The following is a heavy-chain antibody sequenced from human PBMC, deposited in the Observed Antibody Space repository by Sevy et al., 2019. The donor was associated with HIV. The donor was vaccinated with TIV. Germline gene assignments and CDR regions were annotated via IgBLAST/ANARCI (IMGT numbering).Heavy chain of an antibody. CDR2: ISSSSGSI. Sequence: GGSLRLSCAASGFTFSNYNMTWVRQAPGKGLEWVSFISSSSGSIYYADSLKGRFTISRDNAKNSLYLQMNSLRAEDTAEYYCAKDRDTIVKNKYYYYGMDVWGQGTTVTVSS. V-gene: IGHV3-21*01. CDR3: AKDRDTIVKNKYYYYGMDV. CDR1: GFTFSNYN. D-gene: IGHD3-22*01. J-gene: IGHJ6*02.